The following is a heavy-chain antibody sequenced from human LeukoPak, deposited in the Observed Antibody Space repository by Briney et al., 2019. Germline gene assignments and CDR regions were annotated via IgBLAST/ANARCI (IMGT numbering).Heavy chain of an antibody. V-gene: IGHV3-53*01. CDR1: GFTVSSNY. CDR2: IYSGGST. J-gene: IGHJ4*02. CDR3: ARAPFYGDSFFDY. Sequence: PGGSLRLSCAASGFTVSSNYMSWVRQLPGKGLRGASVIYSGGSTYYADSVKGRFTISRDNSKNTLYLQMNSLRAEDTAVYYCARAPFYGDSFFDYWGQGTLVTVSS. D-gene: IGHD4-17*01.